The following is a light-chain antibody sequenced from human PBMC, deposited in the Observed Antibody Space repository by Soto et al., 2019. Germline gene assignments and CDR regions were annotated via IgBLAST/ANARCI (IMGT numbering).Light chain of an antibody. Sequence: QLVLTQSSSASASLGSSVKLTSTLSSGHSSYIIAWHQQQPGKAPRFLMKVEGSGSQNKGSGVPDRFSGSSSGADRYLTISNLRSEDEADYYCETWDSNTRVFGGGTKLTVL. CDR1: SGHSSYI. CDR2: VEGSGSQ. CDR3: ETWDSNTRV. J-gene: IGLJ3*02. V-gene: IGLV4-60*03.